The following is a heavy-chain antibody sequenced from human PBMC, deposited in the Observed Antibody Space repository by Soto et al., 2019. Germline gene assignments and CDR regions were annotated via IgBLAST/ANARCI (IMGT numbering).Heavy chain of an antibody. V-gene: IGHV3-23*01. CDR3: ARGRGGGLFEH. Sequence: SLSLACHAYRFTFSSYAMSWVRQAPGKGLEWVSAISGSGSSTYYADSVKGRFTISRDNTKSALFLQMNSLGVEDTAVYYCARGRGGGLFEHWGQGVLVTVSS. D-gene: IGHD2-21*01. J-gene: IGHJ4*02. CDR2: ISGSGSST. CDR1: RFTFSSYA.